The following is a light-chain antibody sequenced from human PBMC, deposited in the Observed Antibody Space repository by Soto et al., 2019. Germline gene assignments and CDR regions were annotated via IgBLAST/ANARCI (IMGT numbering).Light chain of an antibody. V-gene: IGKV3D-15*01. CDR2: DAS. J-gene: IGKJ4*01. CDR3: QQYNNWPLT. Sequence: ETVMTQTPATLSVSPGVRATLSCRASQSISTNLAWYQQKPGQAPRLLIYDASTRATGIPARFSGSGSGTEFTLTISSLLSEDFAVYSCQQYNNWPLTFGGGTKVEIK. CDR1: QSISTN.